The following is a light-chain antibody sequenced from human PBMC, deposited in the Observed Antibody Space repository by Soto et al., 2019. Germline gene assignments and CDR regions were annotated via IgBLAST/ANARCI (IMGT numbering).Light chain of an antibody. J-gene: IGKJ2*01. CDR2: AAS. CDR1: QSISTY. CDR3: QQGYSTPYT. V-gene: IGKV1-39*01. Sequence: DIPMTQSPSSLCAAVGDRVTITCRASQSISTYLNWYQQKPGKAPKLLIYAASSLQSGVPSRFSGSGSGTDFTLTISSLQPEDFATYYCQQGYSTPYTFGQGTKLEIK.